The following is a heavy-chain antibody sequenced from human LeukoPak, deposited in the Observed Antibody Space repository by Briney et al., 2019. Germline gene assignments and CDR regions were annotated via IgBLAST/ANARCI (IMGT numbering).Heavy chain of an antibody. CDR1: GFTFSSYT. J-gene: IGHJ4*02. CDR3: ARELSQIVWGGLDY. CDR2: ITTGGPNT. V-gene: IGHV3-23*01. Sequence: GGSLRLSCTASGFTFSSYTMSWVRQAPGKGLRWVSTITTGGPNTYYADSVKGRFTISRDNSENTVFLQMDSLRVEDTAVYYCARELSQIVWGGLDYGGQGTLVSVSS. D-gene: IGHD2-21*01.